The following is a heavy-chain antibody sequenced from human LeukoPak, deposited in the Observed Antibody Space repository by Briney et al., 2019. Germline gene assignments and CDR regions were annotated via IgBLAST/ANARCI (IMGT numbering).Heavy chain of an antibody. V-gene: IGHV4-34*01. Sequence: SSETLSLTCAVYGGSFSGYYWSWIRQPPGKGLEWIGEINHSGSTNYNPSLKSRVTISVDTSKNQFSLKLSSVTAADTAVYYCAAGWSARYNWFDPRGQGTLVTVSS. D-gene: IGHD6-19*01. J-gene: IGHJ5*02. CDR1: GGSFSGYY. CDR2: INHSGST. CDR3: AAGWSARYNWFDP.